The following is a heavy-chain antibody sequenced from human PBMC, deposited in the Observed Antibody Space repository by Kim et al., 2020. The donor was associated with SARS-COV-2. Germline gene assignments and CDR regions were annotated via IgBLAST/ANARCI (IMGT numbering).Heavy chain of an antibody. CDR2: IKEDGSQT. CDR1: GFTFSNYL. J-gene: IGHJ4*02. V-gene: IGHV3-7*01. D-gene: IGHD3-10*01. CDR3: ARFIWSGTHTVDS. Sequence: GGSLRLSCAASGFTFSNYLMTWVRQAPGKGLEWVANIKEDGSQTYYVPSVTGRFTISRDNAKNSPFLQMTSLRAEDTAIYYCARFIWSGTHTVDSWAQGT.